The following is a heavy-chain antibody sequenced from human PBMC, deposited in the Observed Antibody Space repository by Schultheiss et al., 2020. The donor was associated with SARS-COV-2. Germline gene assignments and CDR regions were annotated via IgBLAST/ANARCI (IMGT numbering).Heavy chain of an antibody. CDR1: GFTFSSYS. D-gene: IGHD5/OR15-5a*01. CDR3: AKDWHSVELPWYYYYGMDV. Sequence: GESLKISCAASGFTFSSYSMNWVRQAPGKGLEWVAVISYDGSNKYYADSVKGRFTISRDNSKNTLYLQMNSLRAEDTAVYYCAKDWHSVELPWYYYYGMDVWGQGTTVTVSS. CDR2: ISYDGSNK. J-gene: IGHJ6*02. V-gene: IGHV3-30*18.